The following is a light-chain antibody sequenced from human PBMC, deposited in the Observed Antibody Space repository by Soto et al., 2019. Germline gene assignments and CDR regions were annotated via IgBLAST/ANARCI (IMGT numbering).Light chain of an antibody. CDR2: EVS. Sequence: QSVLTQPASVSGSPGQSITISCTGTSSDVGGYNYVSWYQQHPGKAPKLMIYEVSNRPSGVSNRFSGSKSGNTASLTISGLQAEDEADYYCSSYTSRSTVVFGGGPKLTVL. CDR3: SSYTSRSTVV. CDR1: SSDVGGYNY. J-gene: IGLJ2*01. V-gene: IGLV2-14*01.